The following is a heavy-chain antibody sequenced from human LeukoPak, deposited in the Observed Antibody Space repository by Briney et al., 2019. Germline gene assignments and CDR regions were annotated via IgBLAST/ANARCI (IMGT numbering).Heavy chain of an antibody. V-gene: IGHV3-7*01. D-gene: IGHD5-18*01. CDR2: IKQDGSEK. CDR3: ARWAMVALDAFDI. CDR1: GFTFSGYW. J-gene: IGHJ3*02. Sequence: GGSLRLSWAASGFTFSGYWLSGVGRAPGKGLGGGANIKQDGSEKHFVDSVKGRFTISRDNAKNSLYLQMNSLRDEDTAVYYCARWAMVALDAFDIWGQGTMVTVS.